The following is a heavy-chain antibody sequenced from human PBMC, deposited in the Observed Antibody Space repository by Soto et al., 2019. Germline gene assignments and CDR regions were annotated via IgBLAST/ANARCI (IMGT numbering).Heavy chain of an antibody. D-gene: IGHD1-20*01. Sequence: QVQLVQSGAEVKKPGASVKVSCKASGYTFTSYYMHWVRQAPGQGLEWMGIINPSGGSTSYAQKFQGRVTMTSDTSTSTVYMELSSLRSENTAVYYCARDRGITGTKRHVVCGYWGQGTLVTVSS. CDR2: INPSGGST. J-gene: IGHJ4*02. CDR1: GYTFTSYY. CDR3: ARDRGITGTKRHVVCGY. V-gene: IGHV1-46*01.